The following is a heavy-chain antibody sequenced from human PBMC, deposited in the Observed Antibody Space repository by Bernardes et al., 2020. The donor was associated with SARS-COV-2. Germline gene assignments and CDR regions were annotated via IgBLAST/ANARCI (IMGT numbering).Heavy chain of an antibody. CDR1: GFTFSSYA. V-gene: IGHV3-23*01. J-gene: IGHJ4*02. CDR3: AKDRIQLPN. Sequence: GSLRLSCAASGFTFSSYAMTWVRQAPGKGLEWVSGISGSGGSTYYADSVKGRFTISRDNSKSTLNLQMNSLRAEDTAVYYCAKDRIQLPNWGQGTLVTVSS. D-gene: IGHD5-18*01. CDR2: ISGSGGST.